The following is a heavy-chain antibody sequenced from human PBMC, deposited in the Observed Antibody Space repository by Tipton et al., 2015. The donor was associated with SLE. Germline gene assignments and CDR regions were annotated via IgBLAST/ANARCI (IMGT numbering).Heavy chain of an antibody. J-gene: IGHJ4*02. CDR1: GYRFTTYW. CDR2: IYPADSDI. D-gene: IGHD6-19*01. CDR3: ASRGISVAGTPFDY. V-gene: IGHV5-51*01. Sequence: QLVQSGPEVKKPGESLKISCEGSGYRFTTYWIDWVRQIPGKGLDWMGSIYPADSDITYSPSFQGHVIISADKSVSTAFLQWSSLEASDTAMYYCASRGISVAGTPFDYWGQGTLVTVSS.